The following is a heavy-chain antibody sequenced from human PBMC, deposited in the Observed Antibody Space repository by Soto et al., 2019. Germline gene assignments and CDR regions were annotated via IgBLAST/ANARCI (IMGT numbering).Heavy chain of an antibody. V-gene: IGHV1-3*01. D-gene: IGHD3-22*01. CDR1: RYTFTSYA. Sequence: QVQLVQSGAEVKKPGASVKVSCKASRYTFTSYAMHWVRQAPGQRLEWMGWINAGNGNTKYSQKFQGRVTITRDTSASTAYMELSSLRSEDTAVYYCARPAYYYDSSGYFDYWGQGTLVTVSS. CDR2: INAGNGNT. CDR3: ARPAYYYDSSGYFDY. J-gene: IGHJ4*02.